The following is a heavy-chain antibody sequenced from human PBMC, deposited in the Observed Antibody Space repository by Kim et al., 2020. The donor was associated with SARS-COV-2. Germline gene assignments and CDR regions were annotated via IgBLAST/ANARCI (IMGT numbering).Heavy chain of an antibody. J-gene: IGHJ4*02. D-gene: IGHD2-8*01. CDR2: IRGSGGRT. Sequence: GGSLRLSCAASGFTFSSYAMSWVRQAPGKGLEWVADIRGSGGRTYYADSVKGRFTISRDNAKNTLYLQMNSLRAEDTAVYYCAKVRRDIVLMVYAKYFDYSGQGTLVTVSS. CDR3: AKVRRDIVLMVYAKYFDY. V-gene: IGHV3-23*01. CDR1: GFTFSSYA.